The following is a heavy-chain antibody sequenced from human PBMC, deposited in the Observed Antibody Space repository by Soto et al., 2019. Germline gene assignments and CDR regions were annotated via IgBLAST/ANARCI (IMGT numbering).Heavy chain of an antibody. Sequence: EVQLLESGGGLVQPGGSLRLSCAASGFTFSSYSMIWVRQAPGKGLEWVSAISGSGGTTYYADSVKGRFTISRDNSKNTLYLQMNSLRAEGTAVYYCAIGGVGYYDSTGYYLYYYYGMDVWGQGTTVTVSS. CDR1: GFTFSSYS. CDR2: ISGSGGTT. CDR3: AIGGVGYYDSTGYYLYYYYGMDV. J-gene: IGHJ6*02. V-gene: IGHV3-23*01. D-gene: IGHD3-22*01.